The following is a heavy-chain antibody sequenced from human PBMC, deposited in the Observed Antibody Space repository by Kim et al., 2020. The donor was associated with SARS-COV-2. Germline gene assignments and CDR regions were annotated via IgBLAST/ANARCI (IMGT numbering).Heavy chain of an antibody. Sequence: SETLSLTCAVSGGSISSGGYSWSWIRQPPGKGLEWIGYIYHSGSTYYNPSLKSRVTISVDRSKNQFSLKLSSVTAADTAVYYCARGKTVGYSGYGENYFDYWGQGTLVTVSS. J-gene: IGHJ4*02. CDR2: IYHSGST. CDR1: GGSISSGGYS. V-gene: IGHV4-30-2*01. D-gene: IGHD5-12*01. CDR3: ARGKTVGYSGYGENYFDY.